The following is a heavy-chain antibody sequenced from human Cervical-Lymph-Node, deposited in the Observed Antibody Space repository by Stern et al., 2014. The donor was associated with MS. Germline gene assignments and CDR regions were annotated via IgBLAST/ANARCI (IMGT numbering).Heavy chain of an antibody. V-gene: IGHV1-18*01. CDR3: ARDRWGSHDIGGTYYRY. CDR2: VSTYNGGT. Sequence: VQLVESGAEVKKPGASVKVSCETSGYKFTSYGIRWIRQVPGQGLEWMGWVSTYNGGTNFSQKFQGRVTMTTDSATNSVYMELRSLRSDDTAVYFCARDRWGSHDIGGTYYRYWGQGTPITVSS. J-gene: IGHJ4*02. D-gene: IGHD3-22*01. CDR1: GYKFTSYG.